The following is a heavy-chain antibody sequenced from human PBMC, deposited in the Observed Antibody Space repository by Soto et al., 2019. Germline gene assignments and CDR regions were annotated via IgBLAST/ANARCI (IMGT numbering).Heavy chain of an antibody. J-gene: IGHJ6*04. Sequence: PWGALRLSCAASGFTVSSKYMSWVRQAPGKGLEWVSLIQSGGPTYYADSVKGRFTISRDTSENTVHLQMDSLRAEDTAVYYCARDDVLCDGGRCYGVPLYVWGKGTTVTVSS. CDR3: ARDDVLCDGGRCYGVPLYV. CDR1: GFTVSSKY. CDR2: IQSGGPT. V-gene: IGHV3-66*01. D-gene: IGHD2-15*01.